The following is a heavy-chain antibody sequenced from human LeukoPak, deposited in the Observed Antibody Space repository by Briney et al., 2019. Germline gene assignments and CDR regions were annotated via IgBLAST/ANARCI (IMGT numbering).Heavy chain of an antibody. Sequence: PSETLSLTCTVSGYYISSGYYWGWIRQPPGKGLEWIVNIYHSGKTYNNPSLKSRVTISVDTSKNQFSLKLSSVTAADTAVYYCARAKPKNMVRGLIMRRESRYYFDYWGQGTLVTVSS. CDR2: IYHSGKT. CDR1: GYYISSGYY. J-gene: IGHJ4*02. CDR3: ARAKPKNMVRGLIMRRESRYYFDY. V-gene: IGHV4-38-2*02. D-gene: IGHD3-10*01.